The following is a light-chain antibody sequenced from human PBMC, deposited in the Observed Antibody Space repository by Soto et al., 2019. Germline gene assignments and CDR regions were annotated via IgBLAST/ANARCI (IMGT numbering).Light chain of an antibody. CDR3: LQHSTYPLT. J-gene: IGKJ1*01. CDR2: AAS. CDR1: QGIRND. Sequence: DIQMTQFPSSLSASVGDRVTITCRAGQGIRNDLAWYQQKPGKAPKRLIYAASSLQSGVPSMCSGSGSGTELNLAISNLQPEDFATFYCLQHSTYPLTFGQGTQVEIK. V-gene: IGKV1-17*02.